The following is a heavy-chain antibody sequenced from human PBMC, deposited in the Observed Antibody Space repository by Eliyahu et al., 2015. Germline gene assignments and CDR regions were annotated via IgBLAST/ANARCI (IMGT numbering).Heavy chain of an antibody. CDR1: GFPFXSYG. CDR2: ISYDGSNE. J-gene: IGHJ3*02. Sequence: QVQLVEPGGGVVQPGRSLRLSCAASGFPFXSYGLPWVRQAPGKGLEWVTFISYDGSNEYYADSVKGRFSISRDNSKNTLYLQMNSLRAEDTTVFYCARVRLRYCSRSVCYAGASDIWGQGTTVTVSS. V-gene: IGHV3-30*03. CDR3: ARVRLRYCSRSVCYAGASDI. D-gene: IGHD2-2*01.